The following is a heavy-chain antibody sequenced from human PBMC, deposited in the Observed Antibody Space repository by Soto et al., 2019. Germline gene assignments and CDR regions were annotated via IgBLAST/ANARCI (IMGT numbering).Heavy chain of an antibody. V-gene: IGHV1-46*03. D-gene: IGHD6-6*01. CDR3: ARSYISSSYWFDP. CDR2: INPSRGTT. J-gene: IGHJ5*02. CDR1: GYSFITYF. Sequence: ASVKVSCKVSGYSFITYFMHWVRQAPGQGLEWMGVINPSRGTTSYAQKFQDRVTLTRDTSASTVYMELSSLRSEDTAIYYCARSYISSSYWFDPWGQGTLVTVSS.